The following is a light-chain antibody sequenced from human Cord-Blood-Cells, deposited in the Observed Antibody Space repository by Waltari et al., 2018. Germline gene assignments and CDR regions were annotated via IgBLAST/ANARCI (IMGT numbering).Light chain of an antibody. Sequence: IVLTPSPDTLSLSAGERATLSCRASQSVSSYLAWYQQKPCQAPRLLIYDASNRATGIPARFSGSGSGTDFTLTISSLEPEDFAVYYCQQRSNWPLTFGGGTKVEIK. CDR1: QSVSSY. V-gene: IGKV3-11*01. J-gene: IGKJ4*01. CDR3: QQRSNWPLT. CDR2: DAS.